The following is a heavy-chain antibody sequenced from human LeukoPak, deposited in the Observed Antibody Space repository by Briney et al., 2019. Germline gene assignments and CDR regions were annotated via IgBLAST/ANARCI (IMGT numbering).Heavy chain of an antibody. D-gene: IGHD3-10*01. V-gene: IGHV3-23*01. J-gene: IGHJ5*02. Sequence: PGGSLRLSCEASGFTFSTYAMSWVRQAPGKGLEWVSAVSGSGDSTYYTDSVKGRFTISRDNSKNTLYLQMNSLRAEDTAIYYCAKSQYGSGNPKWFDPWGQGTLVAVSS. CDR1: GFTFSTYA. CDR2: VSGSGDST. CDR3: AKSQYGSGNPKWFDP.